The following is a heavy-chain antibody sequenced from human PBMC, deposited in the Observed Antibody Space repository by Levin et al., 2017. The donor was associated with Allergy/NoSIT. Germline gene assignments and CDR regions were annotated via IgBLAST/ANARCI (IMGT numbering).Heavy chain of an antibody. J-gene: IGHJ4*02. V-gene: IGHV3-49*03. Sequence: LSLTCAISGFTFADYAMMWFRQAPGKGLEWISFIRSNAHGGTTEYAASVKGRFTMSRDDSKSIAYLQMNGLKTEDTALYFCTRVLVAAGPRLDYWGQGTLVTVSS. CDR3: TRVLVAAGPRLDY. CDR2: IRSNAHGGTT. CDR1: GFTFADYA. D-gene: IGHD6-13*01.